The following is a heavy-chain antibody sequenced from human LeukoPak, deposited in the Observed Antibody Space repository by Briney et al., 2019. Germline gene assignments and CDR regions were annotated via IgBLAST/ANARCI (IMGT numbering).Heavy chain of an antibody. CDR2: IHYSGST. CDR3: ASQGTYYYGSGSSRAFDY. D-gene: IGHD3-10*01. V-gene: IGHV4-30-4*01. Sequence: SETLSLTCTVSGGSISSGDYYWSWIRQPPGKGLEWIGYIHYSGSTYYNPSLKSRVTISVDTSKNQFFLKLSSVTAADTAVYYCASQGTYYYGSGSSRAFDYWGQGTLVTVSS. CDR1: GGSISSGDYY. J-gene: IGHJ4*02.